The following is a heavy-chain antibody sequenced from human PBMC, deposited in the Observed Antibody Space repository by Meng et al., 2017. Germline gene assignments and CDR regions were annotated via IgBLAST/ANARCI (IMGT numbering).Heavy chain of an antibody. V-gene: IGHV4-39*07. D-gene: IGHD6-13*01. Sequence: SETLSLTCTVSGGSISSSSYYWGWIRQPPGKGLEWIGSIYYSGSTYYNPSLKSRVTISVDTSKNQFSLKPSSVTAADTAVYYCARAQDQWQQLVEGLYYFDYWGQGTLVTVSS. CDR2: IYYSGST. CDR1: GGSISSSSYY. CDR3: ARAQDQWQQLVEGLYYFDY. J-gene: IGHJ4*02.